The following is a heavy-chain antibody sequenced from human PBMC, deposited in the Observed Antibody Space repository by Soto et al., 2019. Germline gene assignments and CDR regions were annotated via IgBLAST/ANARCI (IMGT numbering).Heavy chain of an antibody. D-gene: IGHD1-1*01. Sequence: PGESLKISCKGSEYSFSSHWIAWVRQMPGKGLEWMGTIYPGDSDTRYSPSFEGRVSMSADESISTAYLQWGSLQASDTAIYYCARGDPYNSYWNFDLWGRGPLVTVSS. V-gene: IGHV5-51*01. J-gene: IGHJ2*01. CDR2: IYPGDSDT. CDR1: EYSFSSHW. CDR3: ARGDPYNSYWNFDL.